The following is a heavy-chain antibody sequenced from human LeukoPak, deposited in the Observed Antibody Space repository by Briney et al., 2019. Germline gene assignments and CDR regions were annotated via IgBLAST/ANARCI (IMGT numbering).Heavy chain of an antibody. CDR2: IYHSGST. D-gene: IGHD6-13*01. CDR3: ARTPYGSSTHYFDY. Sequence: SETLSLTCTVSGYSISSGYYWGWIRQPPGKGLEWIGSIYHSGSTYYNPSLKSRVTISVDTSKNQFSLKLSSVTAADTAVYYCARTPYGSSTHYFDYWGQGTLVTVSS. V-gene: IGHV4-38-2*02. CDR1: GYSISSGYY. J-gene: IGHJ4*02.